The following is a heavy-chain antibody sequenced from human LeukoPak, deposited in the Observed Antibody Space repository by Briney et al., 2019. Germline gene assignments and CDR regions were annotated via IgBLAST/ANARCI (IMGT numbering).Heavy chain of an antibody. D-gene: IGHD3-22*01. CDR2: IYYSGST. CDR3: ARAYYYDSSGYSTGSYFDL. CDR1: GVSISSHY. V-gene: IGHV4-59*11. J-gene: IGHJ2*01. Sequence: SETLSLTCAASGVSISSHYWRWIRQPPGKGLEWIGHIYYSGSTNYNPSLKSRVTISVATSKNQFSLKLSSVTAADTDVYYCARAYYYDSSGYSTGSYFDLWGRGTLVTVSS.